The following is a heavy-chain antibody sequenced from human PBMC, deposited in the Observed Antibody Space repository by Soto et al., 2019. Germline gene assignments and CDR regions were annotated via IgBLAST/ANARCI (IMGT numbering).Heavy chain of an antibody. J-gene: IGHJ3*02. CDR1: GGSISSYY. CDR3: ARDQYQSYAYVVDFDI. CDR2: IYYSGST. V-gene: IGHV4-59*01. D-gene: IGHD5-18*01. Sequence: SETLSLTCTVSGGSISSYYWSWIRQPPGKGLEWIGYIYYSGSTNYNPSLKSRVTISVDTSKNQFSLKLSSVTAADTAVYYCARDQYQSYAYVVDFDIWGQGTMVTVSS.